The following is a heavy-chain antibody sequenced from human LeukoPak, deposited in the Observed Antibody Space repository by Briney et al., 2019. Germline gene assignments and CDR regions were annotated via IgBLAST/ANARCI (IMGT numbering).Heavy chain of an antibody. J-gene: IGHJ4*02. V-gene: IGHV3-21*01. D-gene: IGHD3-22*01. Sequence: PGESLRLSCAACDFTLNSYTMNWVRQAPGKGLEWVSSMSSSNNYIYYADSVKDRFTTSRDNPKNSLYLQMNSLRAQDTAIYYCARDYDSSGYFDYWGQGTLVTVSS. CDR1: DFTLNSYT. CDR2: MSSSNNYI. CDR3: ARDYDSSGYFDY.